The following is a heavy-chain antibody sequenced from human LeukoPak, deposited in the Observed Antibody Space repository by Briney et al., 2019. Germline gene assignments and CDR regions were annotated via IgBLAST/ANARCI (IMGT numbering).Heavy chain of an antibody. J-gene: IGHJ4*02. CDR1: GFTFSNAW. Sequence: GGSLRLSCAASGFTFSNAWMNWVRQAPGKGLEWVGRIKSKTDGGTTDYAAPVKGRFTISRDDSKNTLYPQMNSLKTEDTAVYYCTIEGLTYYDFWSGYLPSLTFDYWGQGTLVTVSS. D-gene: IGHD3-3*01. CDR3: TIEGLTYYDFWSGYLPSLTFDY. CDR2: IKSKTDGGTT. V-gene: IGHV3-15*07.